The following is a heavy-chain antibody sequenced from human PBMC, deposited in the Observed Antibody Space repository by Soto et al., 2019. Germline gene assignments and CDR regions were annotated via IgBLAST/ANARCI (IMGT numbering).Heavy chain of an antibody. CDR2: IYSGGST. V-gene: IGHV3-53*01. J-gene: IGHJ4*02. D-gene: IGHD5-12*01. CDR3: ARDGSDDGFTY. CDR1: GVIVSSTY. Sequence: GVPRRLSCAASGVIVSSTYMSCVRQAPGKGLEWVSLIYSGGSTYYADSVKGRFTISRDNSKNILYLQMNSLRAEDTAVYYCARDGSDDGFTYWGQGTLVTVSS.